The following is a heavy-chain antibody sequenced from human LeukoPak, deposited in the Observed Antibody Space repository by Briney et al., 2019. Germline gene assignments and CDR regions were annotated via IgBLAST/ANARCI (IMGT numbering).Heavy chain of an antibody. J-gene: IGHJ4*02. V-gene: IGHV4-61*02. D-gene: IGHD6-6*01. Sequence: PSETLSLTCTVSGGSISSGSYYWSWIRQPAGKGLEWIGRIYTSGSTNYNPSLKSRVTISVDTSKNQFSLKLSSVTAADTAVYYCARGPGGSSSSDFDYWGQGTLVTVSS. CDR2: IYTSGST. CDR1: GGSISSGSYY. CDR3: ARGPGGSSSSDFDY.